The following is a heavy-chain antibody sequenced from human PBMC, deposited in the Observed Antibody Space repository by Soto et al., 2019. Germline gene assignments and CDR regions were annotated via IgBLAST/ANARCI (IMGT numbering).Heavy chain of an antibody. CDR1: GDSVSSNSAA. CDR3: AKLAALVKIFDY. Sequence: PSQTLSLTCAISGDSVSSNSAALNWIRQSPSRGLEWLGRTYYRSKWYNDYAVSVKSRITINPDTSKNQFSLQLNSVTPEDTAVYYCAKLAALVKIFDYWGQGTLVTVSS. J-gene: IGHJ4*02. D-gene: IGHD6-6*01. CDR2: TYYRSKWYN. V-gene: IGHV6-1*01.